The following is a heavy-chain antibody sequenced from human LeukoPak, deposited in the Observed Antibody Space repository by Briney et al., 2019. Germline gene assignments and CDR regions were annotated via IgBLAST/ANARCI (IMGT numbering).Heavy chain of an antibody. CDR2: IKQDGSEK. V-gene: IGHV3-7*03. Sequence: GGSLRLSCAASGFTFSSYWMSWVRQAPGKGLEWVANIKQDGSEKYYVDSVKGRFTISRDNAKNSLYLQMNSLRAEDTAVYYCARGPPSTRYCSTSCYLVYWGQGTLVTVSS. CDR3: ARGPPSTRYCSTSCYLVY. CDR1: GFTFSSYW. D-gene: IGHD2-2*01. J-gene: IGHJ4*02.